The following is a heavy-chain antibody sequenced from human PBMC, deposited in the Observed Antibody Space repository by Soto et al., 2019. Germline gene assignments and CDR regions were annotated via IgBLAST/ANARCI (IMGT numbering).Heavy chain of an antibody. J-gene: IGHJ6*02. CDR3: AGGQTYYYFWNDELGHYYYGMDV. D-gene: IGHD3-3*01. CDR1: SGSFSGYY. V-gene: IGHV4-34*01. CDR2: INHSGST. Sequence: PSETLSLTCAVYSGSFSGYYWSWIRQPPGKGLEWIAEINHSGSTNYNPSHKSRVTISVDTSKNQFTLRLSSVTAADTAVYYCAGGQTYYYFWNDELGHYYYGMDVWGQGTTVTVSS.